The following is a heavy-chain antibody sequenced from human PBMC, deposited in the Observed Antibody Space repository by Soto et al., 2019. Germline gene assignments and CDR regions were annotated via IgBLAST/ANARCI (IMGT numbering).Heavy chain of an antibody. V-gene: IGHV4-59*08. Sequence: QEQLQESGPGLVKPSETLLLTCTVSGGSINNYYWSWIRQPLGKGLEFIGYIYYAGTTTYNPSLKSRFIIPVDTSKNQISLKLSSVTAADTAVYYCARLGGYYQALDFWGQGTLLTVSS. D-gene: IGHD3-22*01. J-gene: IGHJ4*02. CDR2: IYYAGTT. CDR3: ARLGGYYQALDF. CDR1: GGSINNYY.